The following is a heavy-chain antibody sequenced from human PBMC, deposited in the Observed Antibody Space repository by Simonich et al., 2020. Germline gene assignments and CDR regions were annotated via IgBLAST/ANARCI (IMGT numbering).Heavy chain of an antibody. CDR1: GFTFSSYS. Sequence: EVQLVESGGGLVKPGGSLRLSCAASGFTFSSYSMNWVRQAPGKGLDGVSSISSSSSYIYYADSVKGRFTISRDNAKNSLYLQMTSLRAEDTAVYYCARANERDYWGQGTLVTVSS. J-gene: IGHJ4*02. CDR3: ARANERDY. V-gene: IGHV3-21*01. CDR2: ISSSSSYI. D-gene: IGHD1-1*01.